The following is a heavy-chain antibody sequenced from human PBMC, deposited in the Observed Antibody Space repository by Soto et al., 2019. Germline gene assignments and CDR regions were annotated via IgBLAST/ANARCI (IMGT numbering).Heavy chain of an antibody. J-gene: IGHJ4*02. V-gene: IGHV4-4*02. D-gene: IGHD1-26*01. CDR1: GASISSGSW. CDR3: AGQTSQTSGHLY. CDR2: VYHSGSS. Sequence: QVQLQESGPGQVRPSETLSLTCAVSGASISSGSWWSWVRQSPNKGLEWIGEVYHSGSSSVSPSLKSRLTISVDKSKKEFYLQLLYVTTADTAVYSCAGQTSQTSGHLYWGQGALVTVSS.